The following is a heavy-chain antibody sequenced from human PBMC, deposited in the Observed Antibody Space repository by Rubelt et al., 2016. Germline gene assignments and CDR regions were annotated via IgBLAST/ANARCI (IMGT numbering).Heavy chain of an antibody. CDR3: ARGPVCSGTSCHYSFDY. D-gene: IGHD2-2*01. Sequence: QVQLQESGPGLVKPSETLSLTCAVHGGSFSGYYWSWIRQPPGKGLECIGYIYYSWSTNYNHSLKSRVPISVDTSKNQFSLKRSSVTAADTAGYYCARGPVCSGTSCHYSFDYWGQGTLVTVSS. CDR1: GGSFSGYY. J-gene: IGHJ4*02. V-gene: IGHV4-59*01. CDR2: IYYSWST.